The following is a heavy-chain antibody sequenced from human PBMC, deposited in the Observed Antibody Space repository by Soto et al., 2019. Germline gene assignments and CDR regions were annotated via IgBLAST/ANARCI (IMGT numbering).Heavy chain of an antibody. Sequence: EVQLLESGGGLVQPGGSLRLSCAASGFTFSSYAMSWVRQAPGKGLEWVSAISGSGGSTYYADSVKGRFTISRDNSKNTLYLQMNSLRAEGTAIYYCANTVTAYYYYYGMDVWGQGTTVTVSS. D-gene: IGHD4-4*01. J-gene: IGHJ6*02. V-gene: IGHV3-23*01. CDR2: ISGSGGST. CDR1: GFTFSSYA. CDR3: ANTVTAYYYYYGMDV.